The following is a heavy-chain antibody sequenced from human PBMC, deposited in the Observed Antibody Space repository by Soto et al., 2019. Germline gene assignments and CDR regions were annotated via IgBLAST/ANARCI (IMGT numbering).Heavy chain of an antibody. Sequence: SVKVSCTSSGVTFSAYAIRLVRQAPGHGLEWMGGILPLSGTSNYTQRFQGRVTISADKSTSTAYMELSSLRSDDTAVYYCARTNPTKYYDYVWGDYRREGMDVWGQGTTVTVSS. CDR3: ARTNPTKYYDYVWGDYRREGMDV. V-gene: IGHV1-69*06. CDR2: ILPLSGTS. D-gene: IGHD3-16*02. CDR1: GVTFSAYA. J-gene: IGHJ6*02.